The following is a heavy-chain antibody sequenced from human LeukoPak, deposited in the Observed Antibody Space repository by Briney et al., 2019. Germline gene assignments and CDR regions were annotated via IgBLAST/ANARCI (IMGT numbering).Heavy chain of an antibody. V-gene: IGHV3-48*03. CDR1: GFTFSSYE. CDR3: AGGYGSGSYYPLYYYYYMDV. CDR2: ISSSGSTI. D-gene: IGHD3-10*01. Sequence: GGSLRLSCAASGFTFSSYEMNWVRQAPGKGLEWVSYISSSGSTIYYADSVKGRFTISRDNAKNSLYLQMNSLRAEDTAVYYCAGGYGSGSYYPLYYYYYMDVWGKGTTVTISS. J-gene: IGHJ6*03.